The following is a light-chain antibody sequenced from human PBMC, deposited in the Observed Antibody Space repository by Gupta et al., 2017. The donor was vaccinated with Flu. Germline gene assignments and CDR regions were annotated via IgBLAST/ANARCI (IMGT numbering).Light chain of an antibody. Sequence: QSALTQPASVSESPGQSITISCTGTSSDVGSYNLVSWYQQHPVKAPKLMIYEGSQRPAGVSIRFSGSKSGNTASLTISGLKAEDEADYYCCSYAGSRVVFGGGTKLTVL. J-gene: IGLJ2*01. CDR2: EGS. V-gene: IGLV2-23*01. CDR3: CSYAGSRVV. CDR1: SSDVGSYNL.